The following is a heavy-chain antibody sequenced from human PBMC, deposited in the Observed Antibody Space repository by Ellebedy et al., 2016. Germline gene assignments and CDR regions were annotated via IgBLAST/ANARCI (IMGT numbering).Heavy chain of an antibody. D-gene: IGHD3-16*01. CDR1: GFTFRNFF. CDR2: ISAGGDIT. CDR3: ARGVGGTSLNWFDP. J-gene: IGHJ5*02. V-gene: IGHV3-23*01. Sequence: GESLKISXVASGFTFRNFFMSWVRQAPGGGLEWVSTISAGGDITFSADSVKGRFTISRDNAKNSLFLQMNSLRVEDTAVYYCARGVGGTSLNWFDPWGQGTLVTVSS.